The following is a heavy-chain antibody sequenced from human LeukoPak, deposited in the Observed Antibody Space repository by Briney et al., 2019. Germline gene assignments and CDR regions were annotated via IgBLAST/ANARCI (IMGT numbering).Heavy chain of an antibody. CDR1: GYTFTGYY. J-gene: IGHJ6*04. V-gene: IGHV1-2*02. Sequence: ASVKVSCKASGYTFTGYYMHWVRQAPGQGLEWMGWINPNSGGTNYAQKFQGRVTMTRDTSTSTVYMELSSLRSEDTAVYYCARGPGTLPMDVWGKGTTVTISS. CDR2: INPNSGGT. D-gene: IGHD3-10*01. CDR3: ARGPGTLPMDV.